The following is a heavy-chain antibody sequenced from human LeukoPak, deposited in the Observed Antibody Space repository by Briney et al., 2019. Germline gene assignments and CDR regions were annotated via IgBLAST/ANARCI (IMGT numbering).Heavy chain of an antibody. CDR2: INTDESST. CDR3: ARDQGLEWSAPSLDY. CDR1: GFTFSTYG. D-gene: IGHD3-3*01. V-gene: IGHV3-74*01. Sequence: PGRSLRLSCAASGFTFSTYGMHWVRQAPGKGLVWVSRINTDESSTSYADSVKGRFTISRDNAKNTLYLQMNSLRAEDTAVYYCARDQGLEWSAPSLDYWGQGTLVTVSS. J-gene: IGHJ4*02.